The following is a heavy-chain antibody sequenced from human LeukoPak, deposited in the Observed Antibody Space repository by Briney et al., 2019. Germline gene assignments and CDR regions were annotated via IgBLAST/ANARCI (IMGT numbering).Heavy chain of an antibody. D-gene: IGHD7-27*01. CDR3: ARGLTGDDAFDI. CDR1: GGTFSSYA. Sequence: SVKVSCKASGGTFSSYAISWVRPAPGQGLEWMGRIIPILGIANYAQKFQGRVTITADKSTSTAYMELSSLRSEDTAVYYCARGLTGDDAFDIWGQGTMVTVSS. CDR2: IIPILGIA. V-gene: IGHV1-69*04. J-gene: IGHJ3*02.